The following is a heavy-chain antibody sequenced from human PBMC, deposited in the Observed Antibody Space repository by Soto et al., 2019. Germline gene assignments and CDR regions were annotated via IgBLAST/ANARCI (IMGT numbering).Heavy chain of an antibody. CDR3: ARGGSRTADYYGSGSWGGRYYGMDV. Sequence: QVQLQQWGAGLLKPSETLSLTCAVYGGSFSGYYWSWIRQPPGKGLEWIGEINHSGSTNYNPSLKSRVTISVDTSKNQFSLKLSSVTAADTAVYYCARGGSRTADYYGSGSWGGRYYGMDVWGQGTTVTVSS. CDR1: GGSFSGYY. V-gene: IGHV4-34*01. J-gene: IGHJ6*02. D-gene: IGHD3-10*01. CDR2: INHSGST.